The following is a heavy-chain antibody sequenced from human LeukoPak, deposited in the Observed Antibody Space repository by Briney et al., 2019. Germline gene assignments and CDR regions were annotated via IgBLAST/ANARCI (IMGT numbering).Heavy chain of an antibody. V-gene: IGHV3-64*04. CDR2: ISSNGGST. CDR3: AREGRYYFDY. CDR1: GFTLSSYA. Sequence: GGSLRLSCSASGFTLSSYAMHWVRQAPGKGLEYVSAISSNGGSTYYADSVKGRFTISRDNAKNSLYLQMNSLRAEDTAAYYCAREGRYYFDYWGQGTLVTVSS. D-gene: IGHD1-14*01. J-gene: IGHJ4*02.